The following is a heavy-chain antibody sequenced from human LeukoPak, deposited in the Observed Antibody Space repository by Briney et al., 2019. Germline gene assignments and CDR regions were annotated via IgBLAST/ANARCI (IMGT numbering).Heavy chain of an antibody. CDR3: TRDRSRAEDD. V-gene: IGHV3-7*01. CDR1: GFTFSGHW. Sequence: GGSLRLSCAASGFTFSGHWMSWARQAPGKGLEWVANIKQGGSDKYYVDSVKGRFTISRDNANNLLYLQMNSLRGEDTAVYYCTRDRSRAEDDWGQGTLVTVSS. CDR2: IKQGGSDK. D-gene: IGHD1-14*01. J-gene: IGHJ4*02.